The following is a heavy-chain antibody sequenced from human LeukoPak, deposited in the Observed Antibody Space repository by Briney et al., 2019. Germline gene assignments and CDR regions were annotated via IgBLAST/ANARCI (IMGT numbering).Heavy chain of an antibody. J-gene: IGHJ4*02. Sequence: SETLSLTCTVSGGSISSGAYYWSWIRQHPGKGLEWIGYIYHSGTTYYNPSLKSRVTISVDTSKNQFSLKLSSVTAADTAVYYCAGNYDFWSGYSYWGQGTLVTVSS. CDR1: GGSISSGAYY. V-gene: IGHV4-31*03. CDR3: AGNYDFWSGYSY. D-gene: IGHD3-3*01. CDR2: IYHSGTT.